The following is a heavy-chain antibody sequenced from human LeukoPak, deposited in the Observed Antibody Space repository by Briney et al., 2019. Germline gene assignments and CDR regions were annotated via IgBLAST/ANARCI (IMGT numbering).Heavy chain of an antibody. CDR3: ARQYSPDSSGLTP. Sequence: PSETLSLTCTISGGSIRGGAYFWYWVRQHPGKGLEWIGYISYTGSTHYNPSLESRVTISVAPEDTSRKQFFLRLTSLTAADTAVYYCARQYSPDSSGLTPWGQGTLVTVSS. CDR2: ISYTGST. D-gene: IGHD3-22*01. CDR1: GGSIRGGAYF. V-gene: IGHV4-31*03. J-gene: IGHJ5*02.